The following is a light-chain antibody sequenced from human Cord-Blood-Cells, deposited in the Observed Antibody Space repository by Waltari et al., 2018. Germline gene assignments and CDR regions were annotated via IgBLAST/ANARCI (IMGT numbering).Light chain of an antibody. Sequence: SYVLTQPPSVSVALGKTARITCGGHHIGRISVHWYQQKPGQAPVLVIYYDSDRPSGIPERFSCSNSGNTATLTISRVEAGDEADYYCQVWDSSSDHYVFGTGTKVTVL. V-gene: IGLV3-21*04. J-gene: IGLJ1*01. CDR3: QVWDSSSDHYV. CDR1: HIGRIS. CDR2: YDS.